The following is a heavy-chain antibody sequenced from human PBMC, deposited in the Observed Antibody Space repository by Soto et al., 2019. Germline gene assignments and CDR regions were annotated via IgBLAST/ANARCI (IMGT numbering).Heavy chain of an antibody. J-gene: IGHJ4*02. CDR1: GFTFSSYS. CDR3: ACCGAGXSCIQLY. D-gene: IGHD2-15*01. V-gene: IGHV3-48*01. Sequence: PGGSLRLSCAASGFTFSSYSMNWVRQAPGKGLEWVSYISSSSSTIYYADSVKGRSTISRDNAKNSLYLQMNGLRAEDTAVYYCACCGAGXSCIQLYCGQGTLVTVSS. CDR2: ISSSSSTI.